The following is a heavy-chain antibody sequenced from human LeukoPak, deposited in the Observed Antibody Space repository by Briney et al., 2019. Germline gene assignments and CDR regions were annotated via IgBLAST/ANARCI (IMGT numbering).Heavy chain of an antibody. CDR2: FDPGDGET. J-gene: IGHJ4*02. CDR1: GYTLSDLS. CDR3: AAGGVYDLFDY. D-gene: IGHD5/OR15-5a*01. Sequence: ASVKVSCKVSGYTLSDLSMHWVRQAPGKGLEWMGGFDPGDGETIYTQKFQGRDTMTEDTSTDTAYMELSSLRSEDTAVYYCAAGGVYDLFDYWGQGTLVTVSS. V-gene: IGHV1-24*01.